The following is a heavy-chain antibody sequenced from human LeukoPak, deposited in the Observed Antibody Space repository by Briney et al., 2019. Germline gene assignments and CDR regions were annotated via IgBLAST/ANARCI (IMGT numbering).Heavy chain of an antibody. Sequence: ALVKVSCKASGYTFTSYGISWVRQAPGQGLEWMGWISAYNGNTNYAQKLQGRVTMTTDTSTSTAYMELRSLRSDDTAVYYCASLVTGDRHLAHWGQGTLVTVSS. CDR1: GYTFTSYG. D-gene: IGHD7-27*01. CDR3: ASLVTGDRHLAH. J-gene: IGHJ4*02. V-gene: IGHV1-18*01. CDR2: ISAYNGNT.